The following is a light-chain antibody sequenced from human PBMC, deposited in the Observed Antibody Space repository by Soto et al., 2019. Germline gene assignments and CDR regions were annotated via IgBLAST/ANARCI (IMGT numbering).Light chain of an antibody. CDR1: SSNIGSHT. V-gene: IGLV1-44*01. J-gene: IGLJ2*01. CDR3: AAWDDSLNGVV. CDR2: SNT. Sequence: QSVLTQPPSASGTPGQTIAISCSGGSSNIGSHTVNWYQQLPGTAPRLLIYSNTQRPSGVPDRSSGSKSGTSASLAISGLQSEYEGDYYCAAWDDSLNGVVFCGGTKVTVL.